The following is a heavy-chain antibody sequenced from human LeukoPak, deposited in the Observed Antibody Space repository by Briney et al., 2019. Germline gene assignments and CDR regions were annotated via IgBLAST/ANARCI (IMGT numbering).Heavy chain of an antibody. CDR3: AKDSTWAFDI. CDR1: GFTFSTNN. Sequence: PGGSLRLSCAASGFTFSTNNMHWVRQAPGKGLEWVSMTWSDDSRKFYADSVKGRFTVSRDNSKSTLYLQINSLRGDDTAVYYCAKDSTWAFDIWGQGTVVTVSS. CDR2: TWSDDSRK. J-gene: IGHJ3*02. V-gene: IGHV3-30*02.